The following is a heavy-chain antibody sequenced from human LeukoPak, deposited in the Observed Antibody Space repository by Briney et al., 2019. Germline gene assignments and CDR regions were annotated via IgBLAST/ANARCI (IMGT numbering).Heavy chain of an antibody. J-gene: IGHJ1*01. Sequence: AASVKVSCKASGYTFTSYAMHWVRQAPGQRLEWMGWINAGNGNTKYSQKFQGRVTITRDTSASTAYMELSSLRSEDTAVYYCARDLMRGSSSWYTDEYFQHWGQGTLVTVSS. V-gene: IGHV1-3*01. D-gene: IGHD6-13*01. CDR3: ARDLMRGSSSWYTDEYFQH. CDR1: GYTFTSYA. CDR2: INAGNGNT.